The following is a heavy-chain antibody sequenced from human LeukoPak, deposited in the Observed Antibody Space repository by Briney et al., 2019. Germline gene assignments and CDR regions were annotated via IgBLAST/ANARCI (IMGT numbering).Heavy chain of an antibody. Sequence: GGSLRLSCAASGFTFSSYGMHWVRQAPGKGLEWVAVIWYDGSNKYYADSAKGRFTISRDNSKNTLYLQMNGLRAEDTAVYYCARDPQYYYDSSGYYDYWGQGTLVTVSS. CDR2: IWYDGSNK. D-gene: IGHD3-22*01. J-gene: IGHJ4*02. CDR3: ARDPQYYYDSSGYYDY. CDR1: GFTFSSYG. V-gene: IGHV3-33*01.